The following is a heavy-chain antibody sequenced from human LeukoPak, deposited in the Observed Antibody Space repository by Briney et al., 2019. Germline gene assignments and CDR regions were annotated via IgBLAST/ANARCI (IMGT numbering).Heavy chain of an antibody. J-gene: IGHJ4*02. D-gene: IGHD6-19*01. CDR2: ISGSGGST. V-gene: IGHV3-23*01. Sequence: GGSLRLSCAASGFTFSNYAMSWVRQAPGKGPEWVSAISGSGGSTYHADSVKGRFSISRDNSKNTLYLQMNSLRVEDTAVYYCAKGSSDWSGPTGVFDYWGQGTLVTGSS. CDR1: GFTFSNYA. CDR3: AKGSSDWSGPTGVFDY.